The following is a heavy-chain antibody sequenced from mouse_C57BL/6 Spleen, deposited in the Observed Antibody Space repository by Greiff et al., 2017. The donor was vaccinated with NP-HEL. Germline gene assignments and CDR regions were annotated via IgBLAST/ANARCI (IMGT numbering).Heavy chain of an antibody. CDR3: ARSGYYGSSYDWYVDV. Sequence: QVQLQQSGAELVKPGASVKLSCKASGYTFTSYWMHWVKQRPGRGLEWIGRIDPNSGGTKYNEKFKSKATLTVAKPSSTAYMQLSSLTSEDSAVDYCARSGYYGSSYDWYVDVWGTGTTVTVSS. V-gene: IGHV1-72*01. CDR2: IDPNSGGT. CDR1: GYTFTSYW. J-gene: IGHJ1*03. D-gene: IGHD1-1*01.